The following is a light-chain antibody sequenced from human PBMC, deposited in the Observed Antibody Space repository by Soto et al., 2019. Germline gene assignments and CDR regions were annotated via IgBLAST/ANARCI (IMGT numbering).Light chain of an antibody. V-gene: IGLV2-11*01. CDR2: DVS. J-gene: IGLJ3*02. CDR3: CSYAGSYTWV. Sequence: QSALTQPRSVSGSPGQSVTTSCTGTSSDVGGYNYVSWYQQHPGKPPKLMICDVSKRPSGVPDRFSGSKSGNAASLTISGLQAEDEADYYCCSYAGSYTWVFGGGTKLTVL. CDR1: SSDVGGYNY.